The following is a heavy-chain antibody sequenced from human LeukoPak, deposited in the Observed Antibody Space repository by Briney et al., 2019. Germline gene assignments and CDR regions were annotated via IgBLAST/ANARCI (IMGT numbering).Heavy chain of an antibody. CDR2: INPNSGDT. CDR1: GYTFNAYY. D-gene: IGHD2-2*01. V-gene: IGHV1-2*06. Sequence: ASVKVSCKTSGYTFNAYYIHWLRQAPGQGLEWMGRINPNSGDTSYAQKVQGRVTMTRETSISTAYMELSRLRSDDTAVYYCAIGYCSSSTCYSIDYWGQGTLVTVSS. CDR3: AIGYCSSSTCYSIDY. J-gene: IGHJ4*02.